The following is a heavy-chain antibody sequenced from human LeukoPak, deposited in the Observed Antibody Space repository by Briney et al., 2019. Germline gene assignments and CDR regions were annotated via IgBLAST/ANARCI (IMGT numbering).Heavy chain of an antibody. CDR3: AKDRCSNGVGCYYYYMDV. J-gene: IGHJ6*03. Sequence: GGSLRLSCVVSGFSFSSYGMHWVRQAPGKGLEGVAYIQYDGSNEQYADSVKGRFSISRDSSKNILYLQMNSLRAEDTAVYYCAKDRCSNGVGCYYYYMDVWGKGTTVTISS. D-gene: IGHD2-8*01. CDR2: IQYDGSNE. CDR1: GFSFSSYG. V-gene: IGHV3-30*02.